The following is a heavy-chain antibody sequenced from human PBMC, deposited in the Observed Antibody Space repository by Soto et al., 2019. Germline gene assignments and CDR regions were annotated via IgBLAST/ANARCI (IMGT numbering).Heavy chain of an antibody. CDR2: FDPEDGET. J-gene: IGHJ6*02. Sequence: ASVKVSCKVSGYTLSELSMHWVRQAPGEGLEWMGGFDPEDGETIYAQKFQGRVTMTEDTSTDTAYMELSSLRSEDTAVYYCATKTIFGVVDYCYYGMDVWGQGTTVTVS. V-gene: IGHV1-24*01. D-gene: IGHD3-3*01. CDR3: ATKTIFGVVDYCYYGMDV. CDR1: GYTLSELS.